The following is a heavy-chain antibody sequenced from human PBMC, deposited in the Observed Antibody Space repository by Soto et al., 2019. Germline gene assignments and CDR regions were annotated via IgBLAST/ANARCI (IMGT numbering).Heavy chain of an antibody. V-gene: IGHV3-9*01. Sequence: EVQLVESGGGLVQPGRSLRLSCAASGFTFDDYAMHWVRQAPGKGLEWVSGISWNSGSIGYADSVKGRFTISRDNAKNSLYLQMNSLRAEDTAVYYCARDRDSSGYYPYWGQGTLVTVSS. CDR1: GFTFDDYA. D-gene: IGHD3-22*01. CDR3: ARDRDSSGYYPY. J-gene: IGHJ4*02. CDR2: ISWNSGSI.